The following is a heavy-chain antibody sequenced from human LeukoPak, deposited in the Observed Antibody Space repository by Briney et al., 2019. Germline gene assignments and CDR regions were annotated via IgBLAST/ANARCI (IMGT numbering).Heavy chain of an antibody. CDR1: GGTFSSYA. V-gene: IGHV1-69*13. J-gene: IGHJ3*02. CDR2: MIPIFGTA. CDR3: ARGKLRERAFDI. D-gene: IGHD1-7*01. Sequence: SVKVSCKASGGTFSSYAISWVRQAPGQGLEWMGGMIPIFGTANYAQKFQGRVTITADESTSTAYMELSSLRSEDTAVYYCARGKLRERAFDIWGQGTMVTVSS.